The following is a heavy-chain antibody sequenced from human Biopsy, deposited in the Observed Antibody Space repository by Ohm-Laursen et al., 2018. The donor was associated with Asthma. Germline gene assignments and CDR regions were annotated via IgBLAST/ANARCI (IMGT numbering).Heavy chain of an antibody. Sequence: SLRLSCAAFGFTFGDYWMSWVRQVPGRGLEWVANIKHDGSENNHVDSLKGRFTISRDNAKNSLYLQMNSLRAEDTAVYYCARPAAPFGGDWFDPWGQGTLVTVSS. V-gene: IGHV3-7*01. CDR1: GFTFGDYW. D-gene: IGHD2-2*01. CDR3: ARPAAPFGGDWFDP. CDR2: IKHDGSEN. J-gene: IGHJ5*02.